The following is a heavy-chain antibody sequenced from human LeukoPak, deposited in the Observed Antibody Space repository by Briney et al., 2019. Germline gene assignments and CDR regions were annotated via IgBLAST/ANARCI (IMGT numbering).Heavy chain of an antibody. D-gene: IGHD3-10*01. CDR3: ARGAGTHYYYYYYYMDV. V-gene: IGHV1-69*05. Sequence: SVKVSCKASRGTFSSYAISWVRQAPGQGPEWMGRIIPIFGTANYAQKFQGRVTITTDESTSTAYMELSSLRSEDTAVYYCARGAGTHYYYYYYYMDVWGKGTTVTVSS. J-gene: IGHJ6*03. CDR2: IIPIFGTA. CDR1: RGTFSSYA.